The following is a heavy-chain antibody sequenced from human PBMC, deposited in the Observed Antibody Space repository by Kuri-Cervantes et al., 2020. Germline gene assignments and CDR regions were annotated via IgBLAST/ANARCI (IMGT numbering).Heavy chain of an antibody. CDR2: INSDGSST. J-gene: IGHJ6*03. CDR3: ARAGVATIKPGGYYYYYMDV. D-gene: IGHD5-12*01. Sequence: LSLTCAASGFTFSSYWMHWVRQAPGKGLVWVSRINSDGSSTSYADSVKGRFTISRDNAKNTLYLQMNSLRAEDTAVYYCARAGVATIKPGGYYYYYMDVWGKGTTVTVSS. CDR1: GFTFSSYW. V-gene: IGHV3-74*01.